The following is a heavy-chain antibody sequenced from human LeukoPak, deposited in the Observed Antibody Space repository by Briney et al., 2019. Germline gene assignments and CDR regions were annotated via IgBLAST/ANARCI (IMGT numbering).Heavy chain of an antibody. V-gene: IGHV3-33*01. Sequence: GGSLRLSCAASGFTFSGFGIHWVRQAPGEGLEWVTLIMYDGSNKYYADSVKGRFTISRDNSKNTVYLQMDSLRAEDTAVYYCARDRSGGYSGFDPRDWGQGALVTVSS. CDR1: GFTFSGFG. CDR3: ARDRSGGYSGFDPRD. CDR2: IMYDGSNK. D-gene: IGHD5-12*01. J-gene: IGHJ4*02.